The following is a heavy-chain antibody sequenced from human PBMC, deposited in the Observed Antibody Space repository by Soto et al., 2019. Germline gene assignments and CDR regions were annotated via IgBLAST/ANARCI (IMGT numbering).Heavy chain of an antibody. Sequence: SQTLSLTCAISGDSVSSNSAAWNWIRQSPSRGLEWLGRTYYRSKWYNDYAVSVKSRITINPDTSKNQFSLQLNSVTPEDTAVYYCAKSRGVAVAGTSSYYFDYWGQGTLVTVSS. V-gene: IGHV6-1*01. D-gene: IGHD6-19*01. J-gene: IGHJ4*02. CDR2: TYYRSKWYN. CDR1: GDSVSSNSAA. CDR3: AKSRGVAVAGTSSYYFDY.